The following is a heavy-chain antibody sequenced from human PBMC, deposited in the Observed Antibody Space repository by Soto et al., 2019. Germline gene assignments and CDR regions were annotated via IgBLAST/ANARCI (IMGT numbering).Heavy chain of an antibody. CDR2: IRNKANSYAT. CDR1: GFTFSGSS. V-gene: IGHV3-73*01. J-gene: IGHJ4*02. Sequence: GGSLRLSCAASGFTFSGSSVHWVRQASGKGLEWVGRIRNKANSYATAYAASVRGRFTISRDDSKNTAFLQMNSLNTEDTAVYYCISHSPEDMIRTWGQGTLVTVSS. CDR3: ISHSPEDMIRT. D-gene: IGHD2-15*01.